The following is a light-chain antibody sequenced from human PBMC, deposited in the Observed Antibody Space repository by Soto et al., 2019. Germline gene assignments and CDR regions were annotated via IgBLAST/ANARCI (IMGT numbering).Light chain of an antibody. Sequence: QSVLTQPRSVSGSPGQSVTISCTGTSSDVGGYNSVSWYQEHPGKAPKLMIYDVIKRPSGVPDRFSGSKSGNTASLTISGLLAEDEADYYCCSYVGSYSYVFGTGTKVTVL. V-gene: IGLV2-11*01. CDR1: SSDVGGYNS. CDR3: CSYVGSYSYV. J-gene: IGLJ1*01. CDR2: DVI.